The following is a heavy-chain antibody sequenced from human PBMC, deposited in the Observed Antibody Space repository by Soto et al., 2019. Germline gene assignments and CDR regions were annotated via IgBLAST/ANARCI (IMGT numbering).Heavy chain of an antibody. D-gene: IGHD3-10*01. V-gene: IGHV1-2*04. J-gene: IGHJ6*02. CDR3: ARGGSGSFSRDYYGMDV. CDR2: INPNSGGT. CDR1: GYTFTGYY. Sequence: ASVKVSCKASGYTFTGYYMHWVRQAPGQGLEWMGWINPNSGGTNYAQKSQGWVTMTRDTSISTAYMELSRLRSDDTAVYYCARGGSGSFSRDYYGMDVWGQGNTVTVSS.